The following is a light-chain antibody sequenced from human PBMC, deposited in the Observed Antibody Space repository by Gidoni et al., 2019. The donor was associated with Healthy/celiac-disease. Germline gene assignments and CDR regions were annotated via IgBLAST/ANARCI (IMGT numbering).Light chain of an antibody. CDR1: KRIRSY. CDR2: SAS. J-gene: IGKJ2*01. V-gene: IGKV1-39*01. CDR3: HQSYSTPRST. Sequence: DIQMTQSPSSLSASVGDRVTITCRASKRIRSYLNWYQQKPGKAPKLLIYSASSLQSGVPSRFSGSGSATDFTLTIISLLPADFATSYCHQSYSTPRSTFGQGTKLEIK.